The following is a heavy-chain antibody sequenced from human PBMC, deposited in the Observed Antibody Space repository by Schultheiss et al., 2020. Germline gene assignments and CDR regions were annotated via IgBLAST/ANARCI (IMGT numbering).Heavy chain of an antibody. V-gene: IGHV3-23*01. J-gene: IGHJ5*02. Sequence: GGSLRLSCAASGFTFSSYSMNWVRQAPGKGLEWVSAISGSGGSTYYADSVKGRFTISRDNSKNTLYLQMNSLRAEDTAVYYCAKERAVAGTRNWFDPWGQGTLVTVSS. CDR3: AKERAVAGTRNWFDP. CDR2: ISGSGGST. CDR1: GFTFSSYS. D-gene: IGHD6-19*01.